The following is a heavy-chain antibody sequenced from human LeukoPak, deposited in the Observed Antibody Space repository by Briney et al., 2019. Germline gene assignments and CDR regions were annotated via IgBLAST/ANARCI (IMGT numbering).Heavy chain of an antibody. CDR1: GYTLTGYY. CDR3: AHGGGSYGDV. J-gene: IGHJ3*01. V-gene: IGHV1-2*06. D-gene: IGHD1-26*01. Sequence: ASVKVSCKVSGYTLTGYYMHWVRQSPGQGLEWMGRNDPNGGGTHYAQKFQGRVTMARDTSISTSYMELTELRSDDTAVYYCAHGGGSYGDVWGQGTMVTVSS. CDR2: NDPNGGGT.